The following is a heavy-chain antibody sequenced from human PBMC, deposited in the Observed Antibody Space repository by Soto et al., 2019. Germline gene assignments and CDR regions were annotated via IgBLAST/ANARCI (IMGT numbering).Heavy chain of an antibody. CDR3: AGQGRPYCSGGCGFDY. V-gene: IGHV6-1*01. J-gene: IGHJ4*02. CDR1: GDSVSSNSAA. D-gene: IGHD2-15*01. CDR2: TYYRSKWYN. Sequence: KQSQTLSLTCAISGDSVSSNSAAWHWIRQSPSRGLEWLGRTYYRSKWYNDYAVSVKSRITINPDTSKNQFSLQLNSVTPEDTAVYYCAGQGRPYCSGGCGFDYWGQGTLVTVSS.